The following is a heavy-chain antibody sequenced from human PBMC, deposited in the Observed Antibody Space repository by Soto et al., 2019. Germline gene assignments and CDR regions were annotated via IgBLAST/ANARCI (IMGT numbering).Heavy chain of an antibody. V-gene: IGHV3-23*01. CDR1: GFTFSSYS. Sequence: GGSLRLSCAVSGFTFSSYSMNWVRQAPGKGLEWVSAHTGSGDDTYYADSVKGRFTISRDNSKNTLYLQMNSLTAEDTAIYYCAKETDIAVAATGGFDYWGQGILVTVSS. CDR3: AKETDIAVAATGGFDY. J-gene: IGHJ4*02. CDR2: HTGSGDDT. D-gene: IGHD6-19*01.